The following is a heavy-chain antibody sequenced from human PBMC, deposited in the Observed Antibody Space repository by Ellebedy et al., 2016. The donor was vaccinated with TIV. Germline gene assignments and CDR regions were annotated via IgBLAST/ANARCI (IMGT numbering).Heavy chain of an antibody. V-gene: IGHV4-61*05. J-gene: IGHJ4*02. CDR2: IFYSGST. D-gene: IGHD4-11*01. CDR3: GGDYSAYFDY. CDR1: GGSISSSSYY. Sequence: MPSETLSLTCTVSGGSISSSSYYWGWIRQPPGKGLEWIGYIFYSGSTNYSPSLKSRVTISLDTSKNQFSLKLNSVTAADTAVYYCGGDYSAYFDYWGQGTLVTVSS.